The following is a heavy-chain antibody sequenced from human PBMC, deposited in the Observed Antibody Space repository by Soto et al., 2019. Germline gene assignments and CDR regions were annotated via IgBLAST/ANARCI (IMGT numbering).Heavy chain of an antibody. CDR2: IIPVFGTV. CDR1: GGTLSNSA. J-gene: IGHJ6*02. V-gene: IGHV1-69*01. Sequence: QVQLAQSGAEVKKPGSSVKVSCKASGGTLSNSAISWVRQAPGQGLEWMGGIIPVFGTVNYAQNFRDRVTISADESTSTIYMEMRSLRSEVTAGYFCASGRIIVVGSRAYYHMAVWGQGTTVTVTS. D-gene: IGHD3-22*01. CDR3: ASGRIIVVGSRAYYHMAV.